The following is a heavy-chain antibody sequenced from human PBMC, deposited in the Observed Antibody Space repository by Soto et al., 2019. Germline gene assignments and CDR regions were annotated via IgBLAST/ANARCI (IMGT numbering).Heavy chain of an antibody. Sequence: PGGSLRLSCVASGFSFSNYNMNWVRQAPGKGLEWVSYITDSSDTVHYADSVRGRFTISRDNAESSLYLQMNSLRDEDTAVYFCARDFGHGHYLGYWGRGTLVTVSS. CDR1: GFSFSNYN. CDR2: ITDSSDTV. D-gene: IGHD3-3*01. J-gene: IGHJ4*02. CDR3: ARDFGHGHYLGY. V-gene: IGHV3-48*02.